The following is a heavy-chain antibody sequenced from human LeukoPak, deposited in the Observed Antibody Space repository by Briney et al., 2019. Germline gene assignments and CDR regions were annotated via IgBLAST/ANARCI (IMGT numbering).Heavy chain of an antibody. Sequence: PGGSLRLSCAASGFTFNTYSMSWVRQAPGKGLEWVSAISGSGDYTYYADSVRGRFTISRDNSKNTLYLQMNSLRAEDTAVYYCASPTIAAAGNNWFDPWGQGTLVTVSS. CDR2: ISGSGDYT. J-gene: IGHJ5*02. CDR1: GFTFNTYS. CDR3: ASPTIAAAGNNWFDP. D-gene: IGHD6-13*01. V-gene: IGHV3-23*01.